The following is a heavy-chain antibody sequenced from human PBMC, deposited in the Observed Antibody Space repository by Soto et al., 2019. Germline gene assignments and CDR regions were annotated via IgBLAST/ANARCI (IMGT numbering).Heavy chain of an antibody. CDR1: GYTFTSYD. Sequence: QVQLVQSGAEVKKPGASVKVSCKASGYTFTSYDINWVRQATGQGLEWMGWMNPNSGNTGYAQKFQGRVTMTRNTSISTAYMELSSLRSEDTAVYYCARAQDAYYDSSGYPVGYWGQGTLVTVSS. J-gene: IGHJ4*02. CDR2: MNPNSGNT. V-gene: IGHV1-8*01. CDR3: ARAQDAYYDSSGYPVGY. D-gene: IGHD3-22*01.